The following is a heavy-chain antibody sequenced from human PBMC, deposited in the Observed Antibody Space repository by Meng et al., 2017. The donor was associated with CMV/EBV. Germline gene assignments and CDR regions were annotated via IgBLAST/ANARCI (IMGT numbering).Heavy chain of an antibody. Sequence: QVGLTPVGACPLKPSASPSLTFAVYGGSFSGYDWSWIRQPPGKGLEWIGEINHSGSTNYNPSLKSRVTISVDTSKNQFSLKLSSVTAADTAVYYCARGGNWFDPWGQGTLVTVSS. V-gene: IGHV4-34*01. CDR3: ARGGNWFDP. CDR2: INHSGST. CDR1: GGSFSGYD. J-gene: IGHJ5*02.